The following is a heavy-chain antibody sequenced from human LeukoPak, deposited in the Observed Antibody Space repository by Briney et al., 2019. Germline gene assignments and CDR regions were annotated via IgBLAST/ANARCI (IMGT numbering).Heavy chain of an antibody. Sequence: SETLSLTCTVSGGSISSYYWSWIRQPPGKGLEWIGYIYYSGSTNYNPSLKSRVTISVDTSKNQFSLKLSSVTAADTAVYYCARARYFDWLLSGYYYMDVWGKGTTVTISS. CDR3: ARARYFDWLLSGYYYMDV. D-gene: IGHD3-9*01. CDR2: IYYSGST. J-gene: IGHJ6*03. CDR1: GGSISSYY. V-gene: IGHV4-59*01.